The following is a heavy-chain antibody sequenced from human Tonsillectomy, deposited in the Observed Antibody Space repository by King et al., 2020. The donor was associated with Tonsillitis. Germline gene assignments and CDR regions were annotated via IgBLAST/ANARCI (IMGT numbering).Heavy chain of an antibody. CDR3: ASVSYDILTGYQEDY. Sequence: VPLQESGPGLVKPSQTLSLTCTVSGGSISSGSYYWSWIRQPAGKGLEWIGRIYTSGSTNYNPSLKSRVTMSVDTSKNQFSLKLSSVTAADTAVYYCASVSYDILTGYQEDYWGQGTLVTVSS. J-gene: IGHJ4*02. V-gene: IGHV4-61*02. CDR1: GGSISSGSYY. D-gene: IGHD3-9*01. CDR2: IYTSGST.